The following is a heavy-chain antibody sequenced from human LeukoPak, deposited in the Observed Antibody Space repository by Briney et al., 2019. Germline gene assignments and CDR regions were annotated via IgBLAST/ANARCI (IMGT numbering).Heavy chain of an antibody. V-gene: IGHV3-21*01. CDR2: ISSSRGSI. CDR3: VRDSLLWFGEIDY. J-gene: IGHJ4*02. CDR1: GFTFSSYN. Sequence: GGSLRLSCAASGFTFSSYNMNWVRQAPGKGLEWVSSISSSRGSIYYADSVKGRFTASRDNAKNSLYLQINNLRDDDTAVYYCVRDSLLWFGEIDYWGQGTLVSVSS. D-gene: IGHD3-10*01.